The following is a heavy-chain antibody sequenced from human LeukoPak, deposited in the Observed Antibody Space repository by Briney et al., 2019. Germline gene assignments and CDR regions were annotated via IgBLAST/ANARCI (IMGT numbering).Heavy chain of an antibody. Sequence: SVRVSCKASGGTFSSYAISWVRQAPGQGLEWMGGIIPIFGTANYAQKFQGRVTITADESTSTAYMELSSLRSEDTAVYYCARAGRGYCSGGSCYVFTYWGQGTLVTVSS. CDR2: IIPIFGTA. V-gene: IGHV1-69*13. D-gene: IGHD2-15*01. CDR3: ARAGRGYCSGGSCYVFTY. J-gene: IGHJ4*02. CDR1: GGTFSSYA.